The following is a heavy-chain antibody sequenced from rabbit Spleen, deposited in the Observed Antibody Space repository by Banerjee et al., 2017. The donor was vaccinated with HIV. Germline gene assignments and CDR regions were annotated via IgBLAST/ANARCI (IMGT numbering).Heavy chain of an antibody. CDR3: GRYSESGYWDL. CDR2: IYGGSSGTT. V-gene: IGHV1S45*01. D-gene: IGHD1-1*01. Sequence: EQLEESGGGLVKPGASLTLTCKASGFSFNDDYVMCWVRQSPGKGLKWIACIYGGSSGTTWYASWAKGRFTISKTSSTTVTLQLTSLTAADTATYFCGRYSESGYWDLWGPGTLVTVS. CDR1: GFSFNDDYV. J-gene: IGHJ6*01.